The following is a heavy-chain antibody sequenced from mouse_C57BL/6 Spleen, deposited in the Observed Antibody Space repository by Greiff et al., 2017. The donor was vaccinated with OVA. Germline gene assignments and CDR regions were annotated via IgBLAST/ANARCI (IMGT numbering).Heavy chain of an antibody. CDR3: ARKGYDYDRYFDV. V-gene: IGHV1-50*01. Sequence: QVQLKQPGAELVKPGASVKLSCKASGYTFTSYWMQWVKQRPGQGLEWIGEIDPSDSYTNYNQKFKGKATLTVDTSASTAYMQLSSLTSEDSAVYYCARKGYDYDRYFDVWGTGTTVTVSS. CDR2: IDPSDSYT. CDR1: GYTFTSYW. D-gene: IGHD2-4*01. J-gene: IGHJ1*03.